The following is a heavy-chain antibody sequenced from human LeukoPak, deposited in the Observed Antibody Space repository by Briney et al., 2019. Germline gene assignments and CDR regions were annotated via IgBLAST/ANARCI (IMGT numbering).Heavy chain of an antibody. D-gene: IGHD3-10*01. CDR2: INPNSAGT. J-gene: IGHJ5*02. CDR1: GYTFTGYY. V-gene: IGHV1-2*06. Sequence: ASVKVSCKASGYTFTGYYMHWVRQAPGQVLEWMGRINPNSAGTNYTKKFQGRLTMTTDPSTSPAPRKPCRLRSDDTAVYYCASDLGNYYGSGSARFDPWGQGTLVTVSS. CDR3: ASDLGNYYGSGSARFDP.